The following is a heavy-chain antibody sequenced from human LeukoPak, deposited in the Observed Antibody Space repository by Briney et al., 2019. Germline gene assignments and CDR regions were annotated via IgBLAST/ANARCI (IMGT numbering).Heavy chain of an antibody. Sequence: ASVKVSCKASGYTFTSYGISWVRQAPGQGLEWMGWISAYNGNTNYAQKLQGRVTMTTDTSTSTAYMELRSLRSDDTAVYYCARAPDYYDSSGYYYLYYYYYMDVWGKGTTVTVSS. CDR2: ISAYNGNT. CDR1: GYTFTSYG. CDR3: ARAPDYYDSSGYYYLYYYYYMDV. V-gene: IGHV1-18*01. J-gene: IGHJ6*03. D-gene: IGHD3-22*01.